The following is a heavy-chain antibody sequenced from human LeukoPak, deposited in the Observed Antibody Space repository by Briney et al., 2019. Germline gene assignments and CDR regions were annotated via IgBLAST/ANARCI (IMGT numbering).Heavy chain of an antibody. Sequence: GGSLRLSCAASGFTFSSYSMNWVRQAPGKGLEWVSSISSSSSYIYYADSVKGRFTISRDNAKNSLYLQMNSLRAEDTAVYYCARVVSRVPDAFDIWGQGTMVTVSS. CDR3: ARVVSRVPDAFDI. J-gene: IGHJ3*02. CDR2: ISSSSSYI. V-gene: IGHV3-21*01. CDR1: GFTFSSYS. D-gene: IGHD2-21*01.